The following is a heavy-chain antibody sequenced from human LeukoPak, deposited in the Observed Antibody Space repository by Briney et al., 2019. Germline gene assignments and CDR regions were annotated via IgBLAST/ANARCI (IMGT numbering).Heavy chain of an antibody. CDR2: INHSGST. Sequence: SETLSLTCAVYGGSFSGYYWSWIRQPPGKGLEWIGEINHSGSTNYYPSLKSRVTISVDTSKNQFSLKLSSVTAADTAVYYCARCVPRWLVKSWGQGTLVTVSS. J-gene: IGHJ5*02. CDR1: GGSFSGYY. D-gene: IGHD6-19*01. V-gene: IGHV4-34*01. CDR3: ARCVPRWLVKS.